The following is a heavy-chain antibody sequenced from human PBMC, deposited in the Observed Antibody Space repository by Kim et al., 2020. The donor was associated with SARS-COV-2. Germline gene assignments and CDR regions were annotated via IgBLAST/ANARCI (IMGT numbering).Heavy chain of an antibody. J-gene: IGHJ4*02. D-gene: IGHD3-10*01. V-gene: IGHV3-48*02. CDR3: VRDGKNNGDLDY. CDR1: GFTFSSYP. Sequence: GGSLRLSCAASGFTFSSYPMNWVRQAPGKGLQWISYISGNTGTIYYADSVKGRFTISRDNAKNSLSLQMDSLRDEDTAVYYCVRDGKNNGDLDYWGQGTL. CDR2: ISGNTGTI.